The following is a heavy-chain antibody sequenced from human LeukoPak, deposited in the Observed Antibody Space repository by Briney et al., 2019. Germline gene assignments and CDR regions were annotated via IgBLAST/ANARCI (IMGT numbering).Heavy chain of an antibody. Sequence: SETLSLTCTVSGGSISSYYWSWIRQPAEKALEWIGRIYTSGSTNYNPSLKSRVTMSVDTSKNQVSLKLSSVTAADTAVYYCARGVGRGDYGFDIWGQGTMVTVSS. D-gene: IGHD5-24*01. CDR3: ARGVGRGDYGFDI. CDR2: IYTSGST. V-gene: IGHV4-4*07. CDR1: GGSISSYY. J-gene: IGHJ3*02.